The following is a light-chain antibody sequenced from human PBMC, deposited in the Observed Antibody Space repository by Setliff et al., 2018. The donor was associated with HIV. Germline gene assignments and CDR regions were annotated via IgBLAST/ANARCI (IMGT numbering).Light chain of an antibody. Sequence: QSVLAQPASVSGSPGQSITISCTGTSSDVGGYNYVSWYQQHPGKAPILMIYDVSTRPSGVSNRFSGSKSDNTASLTISGLQAEDEADYYCSSYTSSSTLNVFGTGTKVTVL. J-gene: IGLJ1*01. CDR1: SSDVGGYNY. CDR2: DVS. V-gene: IGLV2-14*03. CDR3: SSYTSSSTLNV.